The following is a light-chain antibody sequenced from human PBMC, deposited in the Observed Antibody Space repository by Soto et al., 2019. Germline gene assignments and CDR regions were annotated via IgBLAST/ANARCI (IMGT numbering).Light chain of an antibody. J-gene: IGKJ1*01. CDR2: GAS. Sequence: EIVMTQSPATLSVSPGEGVTLSCRASQNINANLAWYQQRPGQAPRLLIYGASGRATGTPARFSGSGSGTEFTLTVRSLQSVDFGVYFCQQYTDWPRAFGLGTKVETK. V-gene: IGKV3-15*01. CDR1: QNINAN. CDR3: QQYTDWPRA.